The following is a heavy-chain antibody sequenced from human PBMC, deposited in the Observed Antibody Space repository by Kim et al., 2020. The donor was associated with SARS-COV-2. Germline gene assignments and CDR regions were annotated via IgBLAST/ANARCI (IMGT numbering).Heavy chain of an antibody. CDR2: INPNSGGT. CDR1: GYTFTGYY. V-gene: IGHV1-2*02. D-gene: IGHD2-21*01. Sequence: ASVKVSCKASGYTFTGYYMHWVRQAPGQGLEWMGWINPNSGGTNYAQKFQGRVTMTRDTSISTAYMELSRLRSDDTAVYYCARPPRGSCGGDCYSDWFDPWGQGTLVTVSS. J-gene: IGHJ5*02. CDR3: ARPPRGSCGGDCYSDWFDP.